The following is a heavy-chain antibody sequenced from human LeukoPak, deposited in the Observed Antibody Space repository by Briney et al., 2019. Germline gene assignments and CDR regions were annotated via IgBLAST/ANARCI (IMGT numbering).Heavy chain of an antibody. CDR1: GGSFSGYH. J-gene: IGHJ5*02. CDR2: INHSGST. CDR3: ARFVRGRRYSRSWYPGSWFDP. Sequence: PSETLSLTFAVYGGSFSGYHWSWIRQPPGKGLAWIGEINHSGSTNYNPSLKSRVTISVDTSKNQFSLKLSSVTAADTAVYYCARFVRGRRYSRSWYPGSWFDPWGQGTLVTVSS. D-gene: IGHD6-13*01. V-gene: IGHV4-34*01.